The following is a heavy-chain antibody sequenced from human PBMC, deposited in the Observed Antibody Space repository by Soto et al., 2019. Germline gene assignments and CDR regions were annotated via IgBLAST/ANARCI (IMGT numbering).Heavy chain of an antibody. J-gene: IGHJ4*02. CDR1: GGSISSGGYS. D-gene: IGHD3-22*01. V-gene: IGHV4-30-2*01. Sequence: SETLSLTCAVSGGSISSGGYSWSWIRQPPGKGLEWIGYIYHSGSTYYNPSLKSRVTISVDRSKNQFSLKLSSVTAAVTAVYYCARVGSSYYDSSGYFNGYFDYWGQGTLVTVSS. CDR2: IYHSGST. CDR3: ARVGSSYYDSSGYFNGYFDY.